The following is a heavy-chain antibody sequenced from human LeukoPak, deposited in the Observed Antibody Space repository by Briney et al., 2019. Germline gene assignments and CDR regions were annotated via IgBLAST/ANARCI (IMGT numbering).Heavy chain of an antibody. Sequence: PSETLSLTCAVYGGSFSGYYWSWIRQPPGKGLEWIGEINHSGSTNYNPSLKSRVTMSVDTSKNQFSLKLSSVTAADTAVYYCARDGGSSWYSTTFDYWGQGTLVTVSS. CDR1: GGSFSGYY. CDR2: INHSGST. J-gene: IGHJ4*02. V-gene: IGHV4-34*01. D-gene: IGHD6-13*01. CDR3: ARDGGSSWYSTTFDY.